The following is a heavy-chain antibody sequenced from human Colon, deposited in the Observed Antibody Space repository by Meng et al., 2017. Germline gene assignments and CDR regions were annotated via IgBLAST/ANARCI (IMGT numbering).Heavy chain of an antibody. CDR3: ARDHGYSYGLPLDY. J-gene: IGHJ4*02. V-gene: IGHV6-1*01. D-gene: IGHD5-18*01. CDR1: GDSVSSNHAA. Sequence: QVQLQQSGPGLVKPSQTPSLTCVISGDSVSSNHAAWNWIRQSPSRGLEWLGRTYYRSKWYNEYAVSVKSRMTFNADTSKNQVSLQVNSVTPEDTAVYYCARDHGYSYGLPLDYWGQGILVTVSS. CDR2: TYYRSKWYN.